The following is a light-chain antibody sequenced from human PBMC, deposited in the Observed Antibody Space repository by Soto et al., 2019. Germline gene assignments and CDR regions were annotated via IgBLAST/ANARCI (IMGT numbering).Light chain of an antibody. CDR3: TTWDDSLSAVV. CDR1: SSNIGNNY. J-gene: IGLJ2*01. CDR2: RND. Sequence: QSVLTQPPSASGTPGQRVTISCSGSSSNIGNNYVHWYHQHPGTAPKLLIYRNDQRPSGVPDRFSASKSGTSASLAISGLRSEDETDYYCTTWDDSLSAVVFGGGTKVTVL. V-gene: IGLV1-47*01.